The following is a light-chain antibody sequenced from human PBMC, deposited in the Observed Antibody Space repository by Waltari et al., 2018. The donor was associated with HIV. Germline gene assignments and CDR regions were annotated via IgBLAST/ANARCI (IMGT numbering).Light chain of an antibody. Sequence: QSALTQPASVSGSPGQPITLSCTGPSSDVGSYNLVSWYQQHPGKAPKLMIYEGSKRPSGVSNRFSGSKSGNTASLTISGLQAEDEADYYCCSYAGSSTLEVFGGGTKLTVL. V-gene: IGLV2-23*01. J-gene: IGLJ2*01. CDR2: EGS. CDR3: CSYAGSSTLEV. CDR1: SSDVGSYNL.